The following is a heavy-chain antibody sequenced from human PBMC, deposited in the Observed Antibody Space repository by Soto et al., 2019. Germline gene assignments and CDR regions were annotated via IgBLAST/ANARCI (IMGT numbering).Heavy chain of an antibody. J-gene: IGHJ4*02. CDR1: GYTFTSYG. Sequence: ASVKVSCKASGYTFTSYGLSWVRQAPGQGLEWMGWISGYDASTNYAQNLQDRVTMTTDTSTSTAYMELRSLTSDDTAVHYCARAFSGRNYERAIDYWGQGTLVTVSS. CDR3: ARAFSGRNYERAIDY. CDR2: ISGYDAST. V-gene: IGHV1-18*04. D-gene: IGHD1-26*01.